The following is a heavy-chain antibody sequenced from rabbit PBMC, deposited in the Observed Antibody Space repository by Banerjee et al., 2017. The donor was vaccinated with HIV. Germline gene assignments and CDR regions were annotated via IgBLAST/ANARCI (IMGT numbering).Heavy chain of an antibody. V-gene: IGHV1S45*01. Sequence: EQLVESGGGLVTLGGSLKLSCKASGIDFSTYGISWVRQAPGKGLEWIGCIYTTTDTTWYASWAKGRFTISKTSSTTVTLQMTSLTAADTATYFCARDRYGGTYYNLWGQGTLVTVS. D-gene: IGHD8-1*01. CDR2: IYTTTDTT. CDR3: ARDRYGGTYYNL. CDR1: GIDFSTYG. J-gene: IGHJ4*01.